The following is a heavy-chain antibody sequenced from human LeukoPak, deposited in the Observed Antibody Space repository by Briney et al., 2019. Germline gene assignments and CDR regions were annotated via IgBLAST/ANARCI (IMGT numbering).Heavy chain of an antibody. CDR2: ISAYNGNT. D-gene: IGHD6-19*01. V-gene: IGHV1-18*01. J-gene: IGHJ4*02. CDR1: GYTFTSYG. Sequence: GASVKVSCKASGYTFTSYGISWVRQAPGQGLEWMGWISAYNGNTNYAQKFQGRVTITADESTSTAYMELSSLRSEDTAVYYCATPGQWPVYFDYWGPGTLVTVSS. CDR3: ATPGQWPVYFDY.